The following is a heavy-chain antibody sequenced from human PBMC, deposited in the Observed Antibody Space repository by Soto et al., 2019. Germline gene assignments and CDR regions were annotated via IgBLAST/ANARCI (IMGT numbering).Heavy chain of an antibody. CDR3: ARSFGWYAIDY. D-gene: IGHD6-19*01. CDR2: ISHSGSV. Sequence: QVLLQESGPGLVQPSGTLSLSCAVSGGSISSNYFWGWVRQPPGKGLEWLGDISHSGSVNYNPSLQRRVTLSIDKSKNQFSLKLNSVTAADTAVYYCARSFGWYAIDYWGQGTLVIVSS. V-gene: IGHV4-4*02. J-gene: IGHJ4*02. CDR1: GGSISSNYF.